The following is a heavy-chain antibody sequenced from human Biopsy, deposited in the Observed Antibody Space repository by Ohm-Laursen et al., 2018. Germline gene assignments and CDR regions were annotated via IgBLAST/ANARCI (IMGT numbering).Heavy chain of an antibody. CDR2: IYYSVMT. CDR1: GDSDTKYY. J-gene: IGHJ6*02. V-gene: IGHV4-59*02. CDR3: ARDSGILNYGNFKYYHYYGMDV. D-gene: IGHD4-11*01. Sequence: GTLSLTCTVSGDSDTKYYWSWIRQPLGKGLEWIGHIYYSVMTNYDPSLQSRVSISVDTSRNQVSLTLSSVTAADTAVYYCARDSGILNYGNFKYYHYYGMDVWGQGTKVTVS.